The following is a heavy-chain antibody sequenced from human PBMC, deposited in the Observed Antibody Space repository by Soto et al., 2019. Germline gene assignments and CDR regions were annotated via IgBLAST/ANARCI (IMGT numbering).Heavy chain of an antibody. CDR3: ARDPYHCGGDCSNDY. Sequence: EAQLVESGGGLVQPGGSLRLSCAASGFTFSKYNINWVRQAPGKGLEWVSLISSSSSTIYYADSVKGRFTVSRDNAKNSLFLQMSSLRDEDTAVYYCARDPYHCGGDCSNDYWGQGTLVTVSS. V-gene: IGHV3-48*02. D-gene: IGHD2-21*02. CDR2: ISSSSSTI. J-gene: IGHJ4*02. CDR1: GFTFSKYN.